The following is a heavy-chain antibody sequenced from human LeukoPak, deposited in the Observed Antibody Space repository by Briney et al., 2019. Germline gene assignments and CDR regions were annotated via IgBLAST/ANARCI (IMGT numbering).Heavy chain of an antibody. V-gene: IGHV1-69*06. J-gene: IGHJ4*02. D-gene: IGHD4-23*01. CDR3: ARVRGDHDYGGNLIDY. Sequence: EASVKVSCKASGGTISTYAISWVRQAPGQGLEWMGGIIPIFGTANYAQKFQGRVTITADKSTTTAYMELSSLRSEDTAVYCCARVRGDHDYGGNLIDYWGQGTLVTVSS. CDR2: IIPIFGTA. CDR1: GGTISTYA.